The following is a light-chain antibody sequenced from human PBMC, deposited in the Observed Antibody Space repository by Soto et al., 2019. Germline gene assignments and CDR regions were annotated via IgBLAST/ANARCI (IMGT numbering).Light chain of an antibody. V-gene: IGLV2-14*03. CDR2: DVS. CDR1: SSDVGGYDY. Sequence: QSALTQPASVSGSPGQSITISCTGTSSDVGGYDYDSWYQQHPGKAPKLMIYDVSSRPSGVSNRFSGSKSGSTASLTISGLQAEDEADYYCNSYTSSTTLVFGGGTKLTVL. J-gene: IGLJ2*01. CDR3: NSYTSSTTLV.